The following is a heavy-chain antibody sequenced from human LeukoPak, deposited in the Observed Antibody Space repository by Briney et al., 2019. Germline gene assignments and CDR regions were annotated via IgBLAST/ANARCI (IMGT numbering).Heavy chain of an antibody. V-gene: IGHV1-18*01. CDR3: ARDTYYDSTGDAFDI. CDR1: GYTFTRYG. Sequence: GASVKVSCKASGYTFTRYGISWVRQAPGQGLEWMGWISAYNGNTNYAQKLQGRVTMTTDTSTSTAYMELRSLRSDDTAVYYCARDTYYDSTGDAFDIWGQGTMVTVSS. J-gene: IGHJ3*02. D-gene: IGHD3-22*01. CDR2: ISAYNGNT.